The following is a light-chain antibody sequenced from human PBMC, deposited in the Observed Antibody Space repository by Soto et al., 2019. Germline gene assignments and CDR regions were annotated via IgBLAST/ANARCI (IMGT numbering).Light chain of an antibody. V-gene: IGKV1-39*01. J-gene: IGKJ3*01. CDR3: QQSYSIPRLT. CDR1: QNISNY. CDR2: AAS. Sequence: DMQMTQSPSSLSASVGDRVSITCRSSQNISNYLHWYQQRPAKAPKLLIYAASNLRSGVPSRFSGSGSGTDFTLAISSLQSEDFATYYCQQSYSIPRLTFGPGTRVEIK.